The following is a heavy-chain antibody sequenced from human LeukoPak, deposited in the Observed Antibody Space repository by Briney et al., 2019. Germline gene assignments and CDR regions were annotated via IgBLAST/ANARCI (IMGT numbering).Heavy chain of an antibody. D-gene: IGHD3-3*01. CDR1: GGSLSTSSYY. Sequence: SETLSLTCTVSGGSLSTSSYYWGWIRQPPGKGPERPGGIYYSGSTYYNPSLKSRVTISVDTSTNPFTLKPSSVTAAETAVYYCAGHDFWSGYYRVEYYFDDWGQGTLVTVSS. CDR3: AGHDFWSGYYRVEYYFDD. V-gene: IGHV4-39*01. CDR2: IYYSGST. J-gene: IGHJ4*02.